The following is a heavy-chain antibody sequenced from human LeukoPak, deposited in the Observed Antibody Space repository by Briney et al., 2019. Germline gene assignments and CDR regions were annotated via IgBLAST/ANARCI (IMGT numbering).Heavy chain of an antibody. V-gene: IGHV4-59*01. CDR3: ARGDYDFWSGYSPFDY. Sequence: SETLSLTCTVSGGSISSYYWSWIRQPPGKGLEWIGYFYYSGSTNYNPSLKSRVTISVDTSKNQFSLKLSSVTAADTAVYYCARGDYDFWSGYSPFDYWGQGTLVTVSS. D-gene: IGHD3-3*01. J-gene: IGHJ4*02. CDR2: FYYSGST. CDR1: GGSISSYY.